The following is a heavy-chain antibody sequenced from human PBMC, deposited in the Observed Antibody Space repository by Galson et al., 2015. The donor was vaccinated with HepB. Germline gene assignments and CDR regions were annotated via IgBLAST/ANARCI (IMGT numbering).Heavy chain of an antibody. V-gene: IGHV1-2*06. CDR1: GYTFTGYY. CDR2: INPNSGGT. Sequence: SVKVSCKASGYTFTGYYMHWVRQAPGQGLEWMGRINPNSGGTNYAQKFQGRVTMTRDTSISTAYMELSRLRSDDTAVYYCARQQWLPPDYYFDYWGQGTLVTVSS. D-gene: IGHD6-19*01. J-gene: IGHJ4*02. CDR3: ARQQWLPPDYYFDY.